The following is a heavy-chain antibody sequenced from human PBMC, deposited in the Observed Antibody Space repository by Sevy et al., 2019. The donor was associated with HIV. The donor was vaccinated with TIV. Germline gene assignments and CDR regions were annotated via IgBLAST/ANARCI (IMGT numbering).Heavy chain of an antibody. CDR2: ISAYNGNT. J-gene: IGHJ4*02. Sequence: ASVKVSCKASGYTFTSYGISWVRQAPGQGLEWMGWISAYNGNTNYAQTLQGRVTMTTDTSTSTAYMELRSLRSDDTAMYYCARDDGSSDLSPPNYWGQGTLVTVSS. CDR1: GYTFTSYG. CDR3: ARDDGSSDLSPPNY. V-gene: IGHV1-18*01. D-gene: IGHD6-6*01.